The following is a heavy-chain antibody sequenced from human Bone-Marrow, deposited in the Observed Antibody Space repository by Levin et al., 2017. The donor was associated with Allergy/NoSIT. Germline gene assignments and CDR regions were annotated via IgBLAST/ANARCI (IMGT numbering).Heavy chain of an antibody. CDR1: GGSIGSSDYY. Sequence: SQTLSLTCTVSGGSIGSSDYYWSWIRQTPGKGLEWIGCIYYLGHTYYNRSLKSRVTISMDTSQNQLSLKLRSVTAADTAVYYCARGGMFYHDSSGYPFDYWGQGTQVTVS. D-gene: IGHD3-22*01. V-gene: IGHV4-30-4*01. CDR3: ARGGMFYHDSSGYPFDY. CDR2: IYYLGHT. J-gene: IGHJ4*02.